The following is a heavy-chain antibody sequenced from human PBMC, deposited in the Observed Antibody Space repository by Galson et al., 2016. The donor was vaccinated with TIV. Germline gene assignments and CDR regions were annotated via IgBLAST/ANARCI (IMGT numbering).Heavy chain of an antibody. V-gene: IGHV1-69*10. CDR2: IIAIFRIA. CDR3: ARYSSTSSRRFDY. Sequence: SVKVSCKASGAIFNSYAISWVRQAPGQGLEWMGGIIAIFRIANYAQKFQGRVTITTDTSTSTAYMELRNLRFDDTAVYYCARYSSTSSRRFDYWAREPWSPSPQ. CDR1: GAIFNSYA. D-gene: IGHD6-6*01. J-gene: IGHJ4*02.